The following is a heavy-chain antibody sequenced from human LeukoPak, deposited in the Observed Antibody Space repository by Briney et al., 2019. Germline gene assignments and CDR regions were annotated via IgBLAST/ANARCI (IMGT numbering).Heavy chain of an antibody. CDR3: ARLEGSGSHPSFDP. D-gene: IGHD3-10*01. CDR2: IYYSGST. J-gene: IGHJ5*02. Sequence: CYIYYSGSTNYNPSLKTRVTISVDTSKNQFSLKLSSVTAADTAVYYCARLEGSGSHPSFDPWGQGTLVTVSS. V-gene: IGHV4-59*08.